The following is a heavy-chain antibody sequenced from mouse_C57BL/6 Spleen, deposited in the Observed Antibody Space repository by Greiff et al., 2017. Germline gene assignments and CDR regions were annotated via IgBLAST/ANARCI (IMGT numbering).Heavy chain of an antibody. J-gene: IGHJ3*01. D-gene: IGHD3-2*02. CDR3: ARLDSSGDVWFAY. CDR2: IYPGDGDT. V-gene: IGHV1-82*01. Sequence: VQLQQSGPELVKPGASVKISCKASGYAFSSSWMNWVKPRPGTGLEGIGRIYPGDGDTNYNGKFKGKATLTADKSSSTAYMQLSSLTSEDSAVYFCARLDSSGDVWFAYWGQGTLVTVSA. CDR1: GYAFSSSW.